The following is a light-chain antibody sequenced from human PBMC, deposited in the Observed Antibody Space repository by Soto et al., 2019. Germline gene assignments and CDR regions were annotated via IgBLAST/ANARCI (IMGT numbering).Light chain of an antibody. J-gene: IGLJ2*01. CDR1: SSDVGGYNY. CDR2: DVS. CDR3: SSYTISSPHVV. Sequence: QSVLTQPASVSGSPGQSITISCTGTSSDVGGYNYVSWYQRHPGKAPKLMIYDVSNRPSGVSNRFSGSKSGNTASLTISGXXXXXXXXYXCSSYTISSPHVVFGGGTK. V-gene: IGLV2-14*01.